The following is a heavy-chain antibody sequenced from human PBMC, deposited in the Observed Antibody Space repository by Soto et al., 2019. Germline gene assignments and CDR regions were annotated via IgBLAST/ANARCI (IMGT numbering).Heavy chain of an antibody. CDR2: MDPKSGNT. J-gene: IGHJ6*02. CDR3: ARGVFSGHV. V-gene: IGHV1-8*01. CDR1: GYTFTSYD. Sequence: QVQLVQSGAEVKKPGASVKVSCKASGYTFTSYDINWVRQATGQGLEWMGWMDPKSGNTGYVQKFQGRVTMTRNTYRSTAYMELSSLRSEDTAVYCGARGVFSGHVWGQGTTVTVSS.